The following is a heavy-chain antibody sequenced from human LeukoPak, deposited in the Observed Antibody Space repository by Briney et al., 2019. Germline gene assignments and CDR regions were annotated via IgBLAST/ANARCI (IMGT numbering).Heavy chain of an antibody. J-gene: IGHJ5*02. V-gene: IGHV1-46*01. CDR2: INPSDGTT. CDR1: GYTFAKSDY. CDR3: ARVSSGYYSGEFDP. D-gene: IGHD6-19*01. Sequence: ASVKVSCKASGYTFAKSDYIHWVRQAPGQGLEWMGIINPSDGTTFYAQKFQGRVTMTRDTSISTAYMELSSLTSDDTAVYYCARVSSGYYSGEFDPWGQGTLVTVSS.